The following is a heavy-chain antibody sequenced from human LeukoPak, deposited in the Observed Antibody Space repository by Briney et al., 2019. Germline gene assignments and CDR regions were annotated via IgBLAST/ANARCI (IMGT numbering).Heavy chain of an antibody. CDR1: GGSFSGYY. Sequence: SETLSLTCAVYGGSFSGYYWSWIRQPPGKGLEWIGSIYYSGSTYYNPSLKSRVTISVDTSKNQFSLKLSSVTAADTAVYYCARFRSRGTTANDYWGQGTLVTVSS. D-gene: IGHD4-17*01. CDR2: IYYSGST. CDR3: ARFRSRGTTANDY. V-gene: IGHV4-34*01. J-gene: IGHJ4*02.